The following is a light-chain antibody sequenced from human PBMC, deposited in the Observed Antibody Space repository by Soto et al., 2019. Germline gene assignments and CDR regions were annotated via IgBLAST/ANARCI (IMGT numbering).Light chain of an antibody. V-gene: IGLV2-14*01. CDR1: SSDVGAYNY. CDR2: DVS. J-gene: IGLJ3*02. Sequence: QSVLTQPASVSGSPGQSITISCTGTSSDVGAYNYVSWFQQHPGKAPRLIIYDVSNRPSGVSNRFSGSKSGNTASLTISGLQGEDEGDYYFSSYTTSTTGVFGGGTKLTVL. CDR3: SSYTTSTTGV.